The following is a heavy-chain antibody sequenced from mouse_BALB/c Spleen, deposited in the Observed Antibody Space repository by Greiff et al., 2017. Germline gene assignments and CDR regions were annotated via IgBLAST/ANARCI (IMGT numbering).Heavy chain of an antibody. V-gene: IGHV1-37*01. CDR3: GKGLIYYGNYNYAMDY. Sequence: EVQLQQSGPELVKPGASVKISCKASGYSFTGYFMNWVKQSHGKSLEWIGRINPYNGDTFYNQKFKGKATLTVDKSSSTAHMELLSLTSEDSAVYYCGKGLIYYGNYNYAMDYWGQGTSVTVSS. CDR2: INPYNGDT. CDR1: GYSFTGYF. D-gene: IGHD2-1*01. J-gene: IGHJ4*01.